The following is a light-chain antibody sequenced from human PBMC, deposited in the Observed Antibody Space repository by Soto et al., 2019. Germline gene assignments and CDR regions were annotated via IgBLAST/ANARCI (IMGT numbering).Light chain of an antibody. CDR1: QSVSTN. V-gene: IGKV3-15*01. J-gene: IGKJ4*01. CDR2: GAS. CDR3: QQYHKWPLT. Sequence: EIVMTQSPATLSVSPGERATLSCRASQSVSTNLAWYQQKTGQAPRLLMYGASTRATGMPASFSGSGSGTEFILTISSLQSEDFAVYYCQQYHKWPLTFGGGTKVDIK.